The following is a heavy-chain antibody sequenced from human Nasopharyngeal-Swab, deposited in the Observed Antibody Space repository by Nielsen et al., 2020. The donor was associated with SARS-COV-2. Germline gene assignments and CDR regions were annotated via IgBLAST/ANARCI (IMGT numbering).Heavy chain of an antibody. CDR3: ARTPKGYFIDY. J-gene: IGHJ4*02. CDR2: IFSNDEK. D-gene: IGHD3-9*01. V-gene: IGHV2-26*01. Sequence: WIRQPPGKALEWLAHIFSNDEKSYSTSLKSRLTISKDTSKSQVVLTMTNMDPVDTATYYCARTPKGYFIDYWAREPWSPSPQ.